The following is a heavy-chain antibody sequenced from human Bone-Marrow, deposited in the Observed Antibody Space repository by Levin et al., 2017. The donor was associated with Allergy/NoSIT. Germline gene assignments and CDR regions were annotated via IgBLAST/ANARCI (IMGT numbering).Heavy chain of an antibody. CDR3: AKGPYSSSSGWFDP. CDR2: ISYDGSNK. J-gene: IGHJ5*02. D-gene: IGHD6-6*01. V-gene: IGHV3-30*18. Sequence: GGSLRLSCAASGFTFSSYGMHWVRQAPGKGLEWVAVISYDGSNKYYADSVKGRFTISRDNSKNTLYLQMNSLRAEDTAVYYCAKGPYSSSSGWFDPWGQGTLVTVSS. CDR1: GFTFSSYG.